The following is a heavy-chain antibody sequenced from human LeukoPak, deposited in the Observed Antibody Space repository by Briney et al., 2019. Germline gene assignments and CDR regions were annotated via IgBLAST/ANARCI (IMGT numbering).Heavy chain of an antibody. Sequence: GGSLRLSCAASGFTFDDYAMHWVRQAPGKGLEWVSLISGDGGSTYYADSVKGRFTMPRDNSKNSLYLQMNSLRTEDTALYYCAKAYCSAGSCYKYYYSGMDVWGQGTTVTVSS. CDR1: GFTFDDYA. V-gene: IGHV3-43*02. CDR2: ISGDGGST. D-gene: IGHD2-15*01. J-gene: IGHJ6*02. CDR3: AKAYCSAGSCYKYYYSGMDV.